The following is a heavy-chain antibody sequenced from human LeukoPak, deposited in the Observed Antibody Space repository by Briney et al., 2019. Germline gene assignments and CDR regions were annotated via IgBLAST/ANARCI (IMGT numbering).Heavy chain of an antibody. D-gene: IGHD5-18*01. J-gene: IGHJ3*02. CDR3: AKDPAGYSYGPYAFDI. Sequence: GGSLRLSCAASGFTFSSYAMSWIRQAPGKGLEWVSGLSGSGDSTYYADSVKGRFTISRDNSKNTLYLQMNSLRAEDTAVCYCAKDPAGYSYGPYAFDIWGQGTMVTVSS. CDR2: LSGSGDST. V-gene: IGHV3-23*01. CDR1: GFTFSSYA.